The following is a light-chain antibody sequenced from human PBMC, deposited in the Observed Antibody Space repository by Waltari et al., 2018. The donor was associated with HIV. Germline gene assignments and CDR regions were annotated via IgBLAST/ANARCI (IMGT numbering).Light chain of an antibody. J-gene: IGKJ1*01. CDR3: QQTYSAPWT. CDR1: QNINRY. CDR2: GAS. V-gene: IGKV1-39*01. Sequence: DIQTTQSPSSLSASVGDRVCITCRASQNINRYLNWYQQKSGKAPNLLIYGASTLQSGVPSRFSGSGSGTDFTLTISGLHPEDFATYYCQQTYSAPWTFGQGTKVEIK.